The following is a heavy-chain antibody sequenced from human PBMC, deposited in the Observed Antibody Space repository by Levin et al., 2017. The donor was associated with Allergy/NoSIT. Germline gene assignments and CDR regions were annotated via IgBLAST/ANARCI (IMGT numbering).Heavy chain of an antibody. CDR3: ARDNKQQLGHYYYYYGMDV. D-gene: IGHD6-13*01. Sequence: GGSLRLSCAASGFTFSSYAMHWVRQAPGKGLEWVAVISYDGSNKYYADSVKGRFTISRDNSKNTLYLQMNSLRAEDTAVYYCARDNKQQLGHYYYYYGMDVWGQGTTVTVSS. CDR1: GFTFSSYA. CDR2: ISYDGSNK. V-gene: IGHV3-30*04. J-gene: IGHJ6*02.